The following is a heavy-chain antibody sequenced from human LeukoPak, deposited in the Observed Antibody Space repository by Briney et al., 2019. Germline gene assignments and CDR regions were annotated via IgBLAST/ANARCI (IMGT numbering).Heavy chain of an antibody. CDR2: ISYDGSNK. Sequence: GRSLRLSCAASGFTFSSYAMHWVRQAPGKGLEWVAVISYDGSNKYYADSVKGRFTISRDNSKNTLYLQMNSLRAGDTAVYYCAGDAFDIWGQGTMVTVSS. CDR1: GFTFSSYA. J-gene: IGHJ3*02. CDR3: AGDAFDI. V-gene: IGHV3-30*04.